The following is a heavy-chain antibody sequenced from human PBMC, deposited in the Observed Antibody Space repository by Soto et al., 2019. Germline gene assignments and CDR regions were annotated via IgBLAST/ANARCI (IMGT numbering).Heavy chain of an antibody. CDR1: GYTFTSHG. D-gene: IGHD2-2*01. CDR2: ISAYNGNT. J-gene: IGHJ6*02. CDR3: ARGNCSSTSCYDYYGMDV. V-gene: IGHV1-18*04. Sequence: ASVKVSCKASGYTFTSHGISWVRQAPGQGLEWMGWISAYNGNTNYAQKLQGRVTMTTDTSTSTAYMELRSLRSDDTAVYYCARGNCSSTSCYDYYGMDVWGQGTTVTVSS.